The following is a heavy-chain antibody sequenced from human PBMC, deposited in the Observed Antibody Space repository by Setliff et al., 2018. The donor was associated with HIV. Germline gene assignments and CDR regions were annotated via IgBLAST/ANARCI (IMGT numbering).Heavy chain of an antibody. V-gene: IGHV2-5*02. CDR3: AHILQDPPSHFYYYFYMDV. J-gene: IGHJ6*03. CDR2: IYWDDDK. D-gene: IGHD3-3*02. CDR1: GFSLSTTGVG. Sequence: SGPTLVNPTQTLTLTCTFSGFSLSTTGVGVGWIRQPPGKALECLALIYWDDDKRHSPSLKNRLTITKDTSKNQVVLTMTNMDPVDTATYYCAHILQDPPSHFYYYFYMDVWGKGTTVTVS.